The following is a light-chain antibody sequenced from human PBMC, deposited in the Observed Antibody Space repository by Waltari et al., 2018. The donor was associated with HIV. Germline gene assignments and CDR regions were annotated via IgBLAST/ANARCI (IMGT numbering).Light chain of an antibody. V-gene: IGLV3-21*04. CDR2: YVS. CDR1: NIERKS. Sequence: SSVLTQPPSVSVAPGKTAMITCGANNIERKSLHWYQQKAGQAPMLLIYYVSARPSGFPERFSGSKSGNTATLTIRRVGNGDEADYYCQGWDSSSGHVLFRGGTKPTVL. CDR3: QGWDSSSGHVL. J-gene: IGLJ3*02.